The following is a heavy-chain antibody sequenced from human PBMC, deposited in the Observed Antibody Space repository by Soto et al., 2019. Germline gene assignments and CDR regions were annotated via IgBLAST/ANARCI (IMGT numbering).Heavy chain of an antibody. D-gene: IGHD6-13*01. CDR1: GFTFDDYA. CDR3: AKGYSSWYVYALDY. V-gene: IGHV3-9*01. Sequence: EVPLVESGGGLVQPGRSLRLSCAASGFTFDDYAMHWVRQGPGKGLEWVSGISWNSGNIGYADSVKGRFTISRDNAKNSLYLQMNSLRAEDTALYYCAKGYSSWYVYALDYWGQGTLVTVSS. J-gene: IGHJ4*02. CDR2: ISWNSGNI.